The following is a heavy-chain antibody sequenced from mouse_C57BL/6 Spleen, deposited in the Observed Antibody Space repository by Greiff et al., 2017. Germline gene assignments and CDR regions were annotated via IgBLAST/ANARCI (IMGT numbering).Heavy chain of an antibody. Sequence: EVKLMESGGGLVQPGGSLSLSCAASGFTFTDYYMSWVRQPPGKALEWLGFIRNKANGYTTEYSASVKGRFTISRDNSQSILYLQMNALRAEDSATYYCARAHYLYYAMDYWGQGTSVTVSS. CDR2: IRNKANGYTT. J-gene: IGHJ4*01. D-gene: IGHD5-5*01. CDR3: ARAHYLYYAMDY. V-gene: IGHV7-3*01. CDR1: GFTFTDYY.